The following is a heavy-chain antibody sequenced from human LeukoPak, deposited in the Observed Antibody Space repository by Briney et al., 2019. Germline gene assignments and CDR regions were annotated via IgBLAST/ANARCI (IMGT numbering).Heavy chain of an antibody. D-gene: IGHD5-24*01. Sequence: SETLSLTCTVSGGSISSYYWNWIRQPPGKGLEWIGYIYYSGSTNYNPSLKSRVTISVDTSKNQFSLKLSSVTAADTAVYYCARVRDGYSLFDYWGQGTLVTVSS. CDR2: IYYSGST. CDR1: GGSISSYY. CDR3: ARVRDGYSLFDY. J-gene: IGHJ4*02. V-gene: IGHV4-59*01.